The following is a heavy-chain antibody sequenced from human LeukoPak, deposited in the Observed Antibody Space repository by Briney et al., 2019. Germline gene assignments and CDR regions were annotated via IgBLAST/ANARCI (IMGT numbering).Heavy chain of an antibody. D-gene: IGHD2-2*01. Sequence: GASVKVSCKASGYTFTGYYMHWVRQAPGQGLEWMGWINPNSGGTNYAQKFQGRVTMTRDTSISTAYMELSRLRSDDTAVYYCARENCSSTSCYVNWFDPWGQGTLVTVSS. CDR2: INPNSGGT. CDR1: GYTFTGYY. J-gene: IGHJ5*02. V-gene: IGHV1-2*02. CDR3: ARENCSSTSCYVNWFDP.